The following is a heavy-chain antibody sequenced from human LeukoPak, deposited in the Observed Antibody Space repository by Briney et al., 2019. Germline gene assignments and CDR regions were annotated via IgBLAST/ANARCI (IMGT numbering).Heavy chain of an antibody. CDR1: GYTFTGYC. CDR2: INPNSGGT. J-gene: IGHJ3*02. Sequence: ASVKVSCKASGYTFTGYCMHWVRQAPGQGLEWMRWINPNSGGTNYALKFQGWVTMTRDTSISTAYMELSRLRSDDTAVYYCAREGASYYDSSGYRVRKGDAFDIWGQGTMVTVSS. D-gene: IGHD3-22*01. CDR3: AREGASYYDSSGYRVRKGDAFDI. V-gene: IGHV1-2*04.